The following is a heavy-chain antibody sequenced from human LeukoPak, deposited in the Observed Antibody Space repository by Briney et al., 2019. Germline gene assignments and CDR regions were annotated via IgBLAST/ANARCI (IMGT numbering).Heavy chain of an antibody. CDR3: ARAVYYYDSSGYTAFYYFDY. Sequence: SETLSLTCTVSGGSISSYYWSWIRQPPGKGLEWIGYIYYSGSTNYNPSLKSRVTISVDTSKNQFSLKLSSVTAADTAVYYCARAVYYYDSSGYTAFYYFDYWGQGTLVTVSS. D-gene: IGHD3-22*01. CDR1: GGSISSYY. V-gene: IGHV4-59*01. CDR2: IYYSGST. J-gene: IGHJ4*02.